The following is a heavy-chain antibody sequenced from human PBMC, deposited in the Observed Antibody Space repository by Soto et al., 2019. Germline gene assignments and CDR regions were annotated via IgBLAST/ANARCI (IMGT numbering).Heavy chain of an antibody. D-gene: IGHD2-2*01. J-gene: IGHJ5*02. Sequence: QVQLQQWGAGLLKPSETLSLTCAVYGGSFSGYYWSWIRQPPGKGLEWIGEINHSGSTNYNPSLKSRVTISVGTSENQFSLKLSPVPAADTAVYYCASGRYCSSTSGYFPAHNWCDPWGQGTLVAVSS. V-gene: IGHV4-34*01. CDR1: GGSFSGYY. CDR2: INHSGST. CDR3: ASGRYCSSTSGYFPAHNWCDP.